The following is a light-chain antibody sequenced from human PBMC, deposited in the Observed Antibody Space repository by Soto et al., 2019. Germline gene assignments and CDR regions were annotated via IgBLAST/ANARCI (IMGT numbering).Light chain of an antibody. J-gene: IGKJ1*01. CDR1: QSVSGW. CDR3: QQYETFSGT. Sequence: DIQMTQSPSTLSASVGDTVTVTCRASQSVSGWLAWYQQKPGEAPKLLIYDASASPRGFPSRFSGSGSGSKFTLTISSLQPDDFATYYCQQYETFSGTSGPGTKVEIK. V-gene: IGKV1-5*01. CDR2: DAS.